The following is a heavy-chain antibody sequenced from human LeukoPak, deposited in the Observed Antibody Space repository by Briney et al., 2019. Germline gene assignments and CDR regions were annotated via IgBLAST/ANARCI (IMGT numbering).Heavy chain of an antibody. D-gene: IGHD3-10*01. J-gene: IGHJ4*02. CDR1: GGSISSYY. CDR2: IYYSGST. Sequence: SEPLSLTCTVSGGSISSYYWSWIRQPPGKGLEWIGYIYYSGSTNYNPSLKSRVTISVDTSKNQFSLKLSSVTAADTAVHYCARSPTLYFGANYWGQGTLVTVSS. V-gene: IGHV4-59*01. CDR3: ARSPTLYFGANY.